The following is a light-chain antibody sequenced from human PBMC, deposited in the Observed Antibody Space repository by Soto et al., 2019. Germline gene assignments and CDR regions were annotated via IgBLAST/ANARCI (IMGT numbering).Light chain of an antibody. Sequence: EIVMTQSPATLSVSPGARATLSCRASQSVSSNLAWYQQKPGQAPRLLIYGASTRATGIPARFSGSGSGTEFTLPISSLQSEDFAVYYCEQYNNWPPWTVGQGTKVEIK. V-gene: IGKV3-15*01. CDR2: GAS. CDR1: QSVSSN. CDR3: EQYNNWPPWT. J-gene: IGKJ1*01.